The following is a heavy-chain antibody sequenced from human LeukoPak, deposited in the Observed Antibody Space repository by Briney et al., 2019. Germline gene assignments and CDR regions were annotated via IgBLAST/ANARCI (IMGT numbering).Heavy chain of an antibody. CDR3: ARGGNVVVPAALFPVGYYYYMDV. D-gene: IGHD2-2*01. J-gene: IGHJ6*03. V-gene: IGHV1-69*13. Sequence: SVKVSCKASGGTFSSYAISWLRQAPGQGLEWMGGIIPIFGTANYAQKFQGRVTITADESTSTAYMELSSLRSEDTAVYYCARGGNVVVPAALFPVGYYYYMDVWGKGTTVTVSS. CDR1: GGTFSSYA. CDR2: IIPIFGTA.